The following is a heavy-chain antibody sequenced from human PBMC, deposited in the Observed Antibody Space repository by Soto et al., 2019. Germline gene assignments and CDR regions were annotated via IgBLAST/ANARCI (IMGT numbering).Heavy chain of an antibody. J-gene: IGHJ4*02. CDR2: ISGGGGTT. D-gene: IGHD3-10*02. V-gene: IGHV3-23*01. CDR3: AKDLLVFGLTNTYSHAMFGDY. CDR1: GFTFSSYA. Sequence: EVQLLDSGGGLVQPGGSLRLSCAASGFTFSSYAMGWVRQAPEKGLEWVSAISGGGGTTYYADSVKGRFTISRDNSKNTLYLQMNSLRAEDTAVYYCAKDLLVFGLTNTYSHAMFGDYWGQGTRVTVSS.